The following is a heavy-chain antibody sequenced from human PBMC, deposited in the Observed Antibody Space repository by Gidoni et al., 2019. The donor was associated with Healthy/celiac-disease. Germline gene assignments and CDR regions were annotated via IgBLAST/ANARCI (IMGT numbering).Heavy chain of an antibody. Sequence: QVQLVQSGAEVKKPGSSVKVSCQASGCTFSSYAISWVRQAPGQGLEWMGGIIPIFGTANYAQKFQGRVTITAEKSTSTAYMELSSLRSEDTAVYYCARGRKGAARPSKGYYYGMDVWGQGTTVTVSS. D-gene: IGHD6-6*01. CDR3: ARGRKGAARPSKGYYYGMDV. CDR1: GCTFSSYA. V-gene: IGHV1-69*06. J-gene: IGHJ6*02. CDR2: IIPIFGTA.